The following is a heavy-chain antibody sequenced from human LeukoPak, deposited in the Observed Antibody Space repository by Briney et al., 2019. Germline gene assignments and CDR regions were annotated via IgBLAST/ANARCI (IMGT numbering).Heavy chain of an antibody. CDR1: GGSISSNTYY. D-gene: IGHD5/OR15-5a*01. CDR3: ATSDTVSTYNWFDP. V-gene: IGHV4-39*01. CDR2: IHYSGST. Sequence: SETLSLTCTVSGGSISSNTYYWGWIRRPPGKGLEWIGNIHYSGSTYYNPSLKSRVTISVNTSKNQFSLNLSSLTAADTAVYYCATSDTVSTYNWFDPWGQGTLVTVSS. J-gene: IGHJ5*02.